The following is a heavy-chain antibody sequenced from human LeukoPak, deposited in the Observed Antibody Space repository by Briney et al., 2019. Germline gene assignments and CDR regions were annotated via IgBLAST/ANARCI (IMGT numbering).Heavy chain of an antibody. Sequence: SVKVSCKASGGPLNTYVIDWVRQAPGHGLEWMGRIIPLFGAPSYAQRFQGNVTISADKSTDTTYMELTRLTSEDTAVYYCAREPTYGYGPPDDAFDIWGQGTMVTVSS. D-gene: IGHD5-18*01. CDR2: IIPLFGAP. J-gene: IGHJ3*02. CDR3: AREPTYGYGPPDDAFDI. CDR1: GGPLNTYV. V-gene: IGHV1-69*06.